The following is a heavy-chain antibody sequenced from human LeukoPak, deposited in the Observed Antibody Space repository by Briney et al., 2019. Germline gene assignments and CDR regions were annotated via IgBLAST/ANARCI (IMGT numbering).Heavy chain of an antibody. D-gene: IGHD2-2*01. CDR3: ARAPTTCSSTGCYAVDH. Sequence: PSETLSLTCTVSGASVSSGSSFYWSWLRQPPGKGLEWNGYMYFIGITNYNPSLKSRVTISADTSKNQVSLNLTSVTAADTAVYFCARAPTTCSSTGCYAVDHWGQGTLVTVSS. CDR1: GASVSSGSSFY. CDR2: MYFIGIT. J-gene: IGHJ4*02. V-gene: IGHV4-61*01.